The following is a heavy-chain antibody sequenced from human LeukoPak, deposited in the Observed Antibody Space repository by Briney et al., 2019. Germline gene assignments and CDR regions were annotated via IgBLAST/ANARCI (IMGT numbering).Heavy chain of an antibody. CDR2: ISASGGTT. Sequence: PGGSLRLSCAASGFTFSNYEMNWVRQAPGKGLEFISYISASGGTTHYADSVKGRFTVSRDNAKNPLSLQMSNLRAEDTAIYYCARAGGASRASNWFDPWGQGTLVTVSS. V-gene: IGHV3-48*03. CDR3: ARAGGASRASNWFDP. J-gene: IGHJ5*02. D-gene: IGHD1-26*01. CDR1: GFTFSNYE.